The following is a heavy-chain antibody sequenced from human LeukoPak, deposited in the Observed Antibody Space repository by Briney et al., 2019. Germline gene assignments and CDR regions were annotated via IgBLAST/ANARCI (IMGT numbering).Heavy chain of an antibody. D-gene: IGHD3-10*01. CDR3: ARGGALVPRITMVRGAVVGTNRIWFDP. J-gene: IGHJ5*02. V-gene: IGHV4-34*01. Sequence: SETLSLTCTVSGGSISSYYWSWIRQPPGKGLEWIGEINRSGSTNYNPSLKSRVTISVDTSKNQFSLKLSSVTAANTAVYYCARGGALVPRITMVRGAVVGTNRIWFDPWGQGTLVTVSS. CDR2: INRSGST. CDR1: GGSISSYY.